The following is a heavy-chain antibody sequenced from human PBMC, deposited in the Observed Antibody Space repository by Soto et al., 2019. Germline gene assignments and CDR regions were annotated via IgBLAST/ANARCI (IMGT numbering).Heavy chain of an antibody. V-gene: IGHV5-51*01. CDR1: GYSFSTYW. CDR3: ARTGGPDTPMIIDY. J-gene: IGHJ4*02. CDR2: IHPGDSET. D-gene: IGHD5-18*01. Sequence: PGESLKISCRVSGYSFSTYWIGWVRQMSGKGLEWVGIIHPGDSETRYSRSFQGRVTISADRSINTAYLQWSSLKASDTAMSYCARTGGPDTPMIIDYWGQGTLVTVSS.